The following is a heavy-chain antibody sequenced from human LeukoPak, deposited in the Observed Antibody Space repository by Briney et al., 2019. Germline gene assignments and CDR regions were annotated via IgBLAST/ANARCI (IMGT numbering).Heavy chain of an antibody. CDR3: AGYSWGIAAAGAHAFDI. J-gene: IGHJ3*02. CDR1: GYTFTSYY. D-gene: IGHD6-13*01. Sequence: ASVKVSCKASGYTFTSYYMHWVRQAPGQGLEWMGIINPSGGSTSYAQKFQGRVTMTRDMSTSTVYMELRSLRSEDTAVYYCAGYSWGIAAAGAHAFDIWGQGTMVTVSS. CDR2: INPSGGST. V-gene: IGHV1-46*01.